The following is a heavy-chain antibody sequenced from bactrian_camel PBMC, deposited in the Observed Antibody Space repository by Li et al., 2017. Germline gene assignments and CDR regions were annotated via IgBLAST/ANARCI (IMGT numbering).Heavy chain of an antibody. Sequence: VQLVESGGGSVQAGGSLRLSCIVSGYTSSGYCLGWFRQSPSKVREAVATIDSSGGTNYANAVKGRFTISKDNAKSTLYLQMNSLKFEDTAMFYCAARRRPCTVAAAAPFFDYYGQGTQVTVS. J-gene: IGHJ6*01. D-gene: IGHD6*01. CDR2: IDSSGGT. CDR3: AARRRPCTVAAAAPFFDY. V-gene: IGHV3S67*01. CDR1: GYTSSGYC.